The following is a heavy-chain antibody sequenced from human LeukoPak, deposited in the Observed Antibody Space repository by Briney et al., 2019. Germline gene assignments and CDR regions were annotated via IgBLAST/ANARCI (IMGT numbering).Heavy chain of an antibody. CDR1: GFTFSSYG. Sequence: GRSLRLSCAASGFTFSSYGMHWVRQAPGKGLEWVAVISHDGSNKYYADSVKGRFTISRDNSKNTLYLQMNSLRAEDTAVYYCARERIQLWLLGVWDRYWGKGTLVTVSS. CDR2: ISHDGSNK. J-gene: IGHJ4*02. D-gene: IGHD5-18*01. CDR3: ARERIQLWLLGVWDRY. V-gene: IGHV3-30*03.